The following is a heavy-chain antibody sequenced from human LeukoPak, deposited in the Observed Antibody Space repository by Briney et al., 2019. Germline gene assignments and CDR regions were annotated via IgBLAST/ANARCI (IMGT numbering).Heavy chain of an antibody. CDR2: ISGSGGST. J-gene: IGHJ6*02. CDR3: AKDHSSGYYYYYGMDV. D-gene: IGHD3-22*01. Sequence: GGSLRLSCAASGFTFSSYAMSWVRQAPGKGLEWVSAISGSGGSTYYADSVKGRFTISRDNSKNTLYLQMNSLRAEDTAVYYCAKDHSSGYYYYYGMDVWGQGTTVTVSS. V-gene: IGHV3-23*01. CDR1: GFTFSSYA.